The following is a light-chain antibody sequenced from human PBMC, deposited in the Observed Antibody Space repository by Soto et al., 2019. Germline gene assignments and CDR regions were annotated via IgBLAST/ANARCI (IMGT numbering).Light chain of an antibody. CDR2: GAS. CDR1: QSVSDNY. J-gene: IGKJ1*01. CDR3: QQYGSSPWT. Sequence: EMVLTQSPGTLSLSSGERATLSCRASQSVSDNYLAWYQQKPGQAPRLLIYGASSRAAGIPDRFSGSGSGPDFTLTISRLGPEDVAVYFCQQYGSSPWTFGQGTKVEIK. V-gene: IGKV3-20*01.